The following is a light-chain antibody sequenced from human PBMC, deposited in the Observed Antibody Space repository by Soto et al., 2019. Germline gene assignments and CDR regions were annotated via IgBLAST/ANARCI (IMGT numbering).Light chain of an antibody. V-gene: IGLV1-47*01. CDR2: RDN. Sequence: QAVVTQPPSASGTPGQRVTISCSGSRSNIGSNYVYWYQKFPGTAPKLLIYRDNQRPSGVPDRFSGSKSGTSASLAISGLRSEDEADYYCAAWDDSLSGWVFGGGTQLTVL. CDR1: RSNIGSNY. J-gene: IGLJ3*02. CDR3: AAWDDSLSGWV.